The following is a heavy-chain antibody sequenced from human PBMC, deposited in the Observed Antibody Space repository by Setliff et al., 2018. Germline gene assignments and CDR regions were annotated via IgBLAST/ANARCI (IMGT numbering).Heavy chain of an antibody. J-gene: IGHJ6*03. V-gene: IGHV4-61*09. Sequence: SETLSLTCTVSGGSVSSDSHYWGWIRQPAVKGLEWLGQIYTSWSTNYNPSLKGRATLSIDASKKQFSLKLTSVTAADTAVYYCARMSGFLYMDVWGKGTTVTVSS. CDR3: ARMSGFLYMDV. CDR2: IYTSWST. D-gene: IGHD3-3*01. CDR1: GGSVSSDSHY.